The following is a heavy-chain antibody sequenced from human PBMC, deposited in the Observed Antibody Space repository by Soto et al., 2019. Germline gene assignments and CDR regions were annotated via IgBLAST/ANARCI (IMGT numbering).Heavy chain of an antibody. Sequence: QVHLLESGPGLVKPSQTLSLTCSVSGDSISTVDYFWAWIRQPPGQALEYIGYIYKSKTTYYNPSFESRVAISLDTSKSQFSLTVTSVTAADTAVYFCARGRYCLTGRCFPNWFDSWGQGTLVTVSS. V-gene: IGHV4-30-4*01. D-gene: IGHD2-15*01. CDR1: GDSISTVDYF. CDR3: ARGRYCLTGRCFPNWFDS. J-gene: IGHJ5*01. CDR2: IYKSKTT.